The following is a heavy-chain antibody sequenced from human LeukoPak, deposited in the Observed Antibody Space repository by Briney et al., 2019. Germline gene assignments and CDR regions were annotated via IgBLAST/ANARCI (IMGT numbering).Heavy chain of an antibody. J-gene: IGHJ4*02. CDR2: IIPIFGTA. Sequence: SVNVSSTASGGTFSRYAISWVRQAPGQGGGWMGGIIPIFGTANYAQKFQGRVTITADESTSTAYMELSSLRSEDTAVYYCASSARTVTTVTFDYWGQGTLVTVSS. CDR1: GGTFSRYA. D-gene: IGHD4-17*01. V-gene: IGHV1-69*01. CDR3: ASSARTVTTVTFDY.